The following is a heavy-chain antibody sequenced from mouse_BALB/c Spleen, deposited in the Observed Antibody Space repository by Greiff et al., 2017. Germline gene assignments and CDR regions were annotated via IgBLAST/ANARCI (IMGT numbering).Heavy chain of an antibody. V-gene: IGHV5-17*02. CDR2: ISSGSSTI. CDR3: ARGGYDVDYAMDY. J-gene: IGHJ4*01. Sequence: EVKVVESGGGLVQPGGSRKLSCAASGFTFSSFGMHWVRQAPEKGLEWVAYISSGSSTIYYADTVKGRFTISRDNPKNTLFLQMTSLRSEDTAMYYCARGGYDVDYAMDYWGQGTSVTVSS. D-gene: IGHD2-12*01. CDR1: GFTFSSFG.